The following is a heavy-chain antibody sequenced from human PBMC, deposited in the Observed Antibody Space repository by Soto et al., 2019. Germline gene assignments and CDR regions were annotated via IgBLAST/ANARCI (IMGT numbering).Heavy chain of an antibody. V-gene: IGHV4-59*01. CDR2: IYDSGST. J-gene: IGHJ4*02. CDR3: AGAVTGLHFDS. Sequence: SETLSLTCTVSGASISTGYWTWIRQPPGKGLEWVGYIYDSGSTNYNPSLKSRVTITLDTSKNQFSLNLSSVTAADTAVYYCAGAVTGLHFDSWGQGALVTVSS. CDR1: GASISTGY. D-gene: IGHD2-21*02.